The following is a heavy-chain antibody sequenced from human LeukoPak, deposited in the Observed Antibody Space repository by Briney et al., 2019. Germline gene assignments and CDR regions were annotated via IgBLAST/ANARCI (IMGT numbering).Heavy chain of an antibody. Sequence: PSETLSLTCAVYGGSFSGYYWSWIRQPPEKGLEWIGEINHSGSTNYNPSLKSRVTISVDTSKNQFSLKLSSVTAADTAVYYCARKGQFYDFWSGYYTEWNAFDIWGQGTMVTVSS. J-gene: IGHJ3*02. CDR3: ARKGQFYDFWSGYYTEWNAFDI. CDR2: INHSGST. D-gene: IGHD3-3*01. V-gene: IGHV4-34*01. CDR1: GGSFSGYY.